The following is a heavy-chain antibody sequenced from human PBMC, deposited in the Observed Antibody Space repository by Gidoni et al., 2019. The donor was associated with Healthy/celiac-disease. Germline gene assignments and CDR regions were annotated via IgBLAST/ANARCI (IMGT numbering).Heavy chain of an antibody. J-gene: IGHJ6*03. CDR3: AKDTGGYYYMDV. CDR2: ISWNSGSI. Sequence: EVQLVESGGGLVQPGRSLRLSCAASGFTFDDYAMHWVRQAPGKGLEWVSGISWNSGSIGYADSVKGRFTISRDNAKNSLYLQMNSLRAEDTALYYCAKDTGGYYYMDVWGKGTTVTVSS. CDR1: GFTFDDYA. D-gene: IGHD3-16*01. V-gene: IGHV3-9*01.